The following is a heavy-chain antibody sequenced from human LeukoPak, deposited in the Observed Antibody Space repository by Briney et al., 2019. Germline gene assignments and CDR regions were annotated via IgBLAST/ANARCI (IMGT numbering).Heavy chain of an antibody. Sequence: NPSETLSLTCAVSGGSISSGGYSWSWIRQPPGKGLEWIGYTYHSGSTYYNPSLKSRVTISVDRSKNQFSLKLSSVTAADTAVYYCARLIVSSAVTYYFDYWGQGTLVTVSS. J-gene: IGHJ4*02. CDR1: GGSISSGGYS. CDR2: TYHSGST. D-gene: IGHD4-17*01. V-gene: IGHV4-30-2*01. CDR3: ARLIVSSAVTYYFDY.